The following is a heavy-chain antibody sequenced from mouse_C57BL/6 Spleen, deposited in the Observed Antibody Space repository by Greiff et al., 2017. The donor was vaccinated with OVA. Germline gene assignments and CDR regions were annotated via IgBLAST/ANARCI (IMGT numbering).Heavy chain of an antibody. CDR2: ILPGSGST. Sequence: QVQLQQSGAELMKPGASVKLSCKTTGYTFTGYWIEWVKQRPGHGLEWIGEILPGSGSTNYNEKFKGKATLTADTSSNTAYMQLSSLTTEDSAIYYCARHYGNYGAFADWGQGTLVTVSA. D-gene: IGHD2-1*01. CDR1: GYTFTGYW. V-gene: IGHV1-9*01. CDR3: ARHYGNYGAFAD. J-gene: IGHJ3*01.